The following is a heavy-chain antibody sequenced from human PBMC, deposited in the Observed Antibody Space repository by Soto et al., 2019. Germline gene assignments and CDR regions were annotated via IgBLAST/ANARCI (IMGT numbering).Heavy chain of an antibody. CDR2: VIPIFGTS. Sequence: ASVKVSCKDSGGSFSTYAISWVRQAPGQGLEWMGGVIPIFGTSTYAQNFQGRVTITADESTSTAYMELSRLRSEDTAVYYCARVRVVGATRLYYHYGLDVWGQGATVTAP. V-gene: IGHV1-69*13. D-gene: IGHD1-26*01. CDR1: GGSFSTYA. J-gene: IGHJ6*02. CDR3: ARVRVVGATRLYYHYGLDV.